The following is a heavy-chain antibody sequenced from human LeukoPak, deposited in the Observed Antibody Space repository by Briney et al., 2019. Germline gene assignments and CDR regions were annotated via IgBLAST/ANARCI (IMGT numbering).Heavy chain of an antibody. V-gene: IGHV6-1*01. CDR2: TYYRSKWYN. CDR3: ARLVGASWFDS. D-gene: IGHD1-26*01. CDR1: GDSVSTNSAT. Sequence: PSQTLSLTCAISGDSVSTNSATWTWLRQSPSRGLEWLGRTYYRSKWYNDYAVSMKSRITINPDTSKNQFSLQLNSVTSEDTAVYYCARLVGASWFDSWGQGTLVTVSS. J-gene: IGHJ5*01.